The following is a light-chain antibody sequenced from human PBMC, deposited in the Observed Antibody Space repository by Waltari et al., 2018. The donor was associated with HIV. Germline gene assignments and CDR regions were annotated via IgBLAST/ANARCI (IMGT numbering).Light chain of an antibody. V-gene: IGKV3-15*01. CDR2: DAS. J-gene: IGKJ2*01. CDR1: QRVDSD. CDR3: QQYNNWPYT. Sequence: EIVMTQSPAPLSVSPGESATLSSLASQRVDSDLPWSQQKPGQAPRLLISDASSRAAGVPARFRGSGSGTDFTLAISSLQSGDFAVYYCQQYNNWPYTFGQGTKLEIK.